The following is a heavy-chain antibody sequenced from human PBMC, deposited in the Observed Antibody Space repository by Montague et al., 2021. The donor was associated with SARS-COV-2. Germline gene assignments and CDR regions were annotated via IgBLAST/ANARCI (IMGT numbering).Heavy chain of an antibody. CDR1: GFTFSSYS. CDR2: ISYDGSNK. D-gene: IGHD2-21*01. V-gene: IGHV3-30*04. J-gene: IGHJ1*01. CDR3: ARASRSVVVIATALSEYFQH. Sequence: SLRLSCAASGFTFSSYSMHWVRQAPGKGLEWVAVISYDGSNKYYADSVKVRFTISRDNSKNTLYLQMNSLRAEDTAVYYCARASRSVVVIATALSEYFQHWGQGTLVTVSS.